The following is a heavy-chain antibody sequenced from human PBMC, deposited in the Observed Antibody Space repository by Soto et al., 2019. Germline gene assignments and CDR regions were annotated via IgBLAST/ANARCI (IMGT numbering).Heavy chain of an antibody. J-gene: IGHJ3*02. CDR3: ARRVDLAPVYDAYDI. CDR2: INAGNGNT. CDR1: GYACTCWA. V-gene: IGHV1-3*01. Sequence: ASVRASDRAAGYACTCWAMQYVRQTPGQRLEWMGWINAGNGNTKYSQKFQGRVTITRDTSASTAYIELRSLRPDDTAVYYCARRVDLAPVYDAYDIWGQGTMVTVSS. D-gene: IGHD2-8*01.